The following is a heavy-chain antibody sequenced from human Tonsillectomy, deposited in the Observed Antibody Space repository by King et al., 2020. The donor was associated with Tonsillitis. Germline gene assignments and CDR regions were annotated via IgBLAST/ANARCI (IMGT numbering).Heavy chain of an antibody. D-gene: IGHD1-26*01. CDR1: GGSISSSDHY. CDR2: MYYSGTI. CDR3: ARYVSGRFDY. Sequence: LQLQESGPGVVKPSETLSLTCTVSGGSISSSDHYWAWIRQPPGKGLEWIGYMYYSGTIFYNPSLKSRITISGGTSESRFSLKLRSVTAADTAVYFCARYVSGRFDYWGLGALVTVSS. V-gene: IGHV4-39*01. J-gene: IGHJ4*02.